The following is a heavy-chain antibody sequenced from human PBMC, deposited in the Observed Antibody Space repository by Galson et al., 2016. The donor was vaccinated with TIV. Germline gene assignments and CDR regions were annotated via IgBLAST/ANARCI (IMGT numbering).Heavy chain of an antibody. V-gene: IGHV1-69*13. CDR3: ARPSDSSWYFDL. Sequence: SVKVSCKASGGSFSNYYINWVRQAPGQGPEWMGGIVPTYRSPKYARRFQGRVTITADESTSTVFVELTSLTSDDTATYYCARPSDSSWYFDLWGRGTQVIVSS. D-gene: IGHD6-13*01. CDR1: GGSFSNYY. J-gene: IGHJ2*01. CDR2: IVPTYRSP.